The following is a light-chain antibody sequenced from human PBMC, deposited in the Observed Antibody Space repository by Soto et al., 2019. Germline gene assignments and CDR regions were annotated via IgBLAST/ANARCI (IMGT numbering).Light chain of an antibody. Sequence: EIVLTQSPATLSLSPGERAALSCRASQSVSSYLAWYQQKPGQAPRLLIYDASKRATGIPARFSGSGSGTDFPLTISSLEPEDFALYFCQQRSNWPSTFGGGTKVEI. V-gene: IGKV3-11*01. J-gene: IGKJ4*01. CDR1: QSVSSY. CDR2: DAS. CDR3: QQRSNWPST.